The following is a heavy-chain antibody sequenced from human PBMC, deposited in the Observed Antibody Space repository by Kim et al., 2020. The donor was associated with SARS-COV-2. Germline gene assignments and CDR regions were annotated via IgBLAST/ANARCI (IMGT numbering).Heavy chain of an antibody. D-gene: IGHD6-19*01. Sequence: SVTVSCKASGGTFSSYAISWVRQAPGQGLEWMGGIIPIFGTANYAQKFQGRVTITADESTSTAYMELSSLRSEDTAVYYCARDSVAGNWFDPWGQGTLVTVSS. CDR2: IIPIFGTA. CDR1: GGTFSSYA. J-gene: IGHJ5*02. CDR3: ARDSVAGNWFDP. V-gene: IGHV1-69*13.